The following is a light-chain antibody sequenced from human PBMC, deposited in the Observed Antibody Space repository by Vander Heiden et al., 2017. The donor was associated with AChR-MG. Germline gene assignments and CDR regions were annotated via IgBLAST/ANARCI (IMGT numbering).Light chain of an antibody. J-gene: IGKJ2*01. CDR2: DAS. Sequence: TQSPSSLSASVGDRVTITCQASQDISNYLNWYQQKPGKAPKLLIYDASNLETGVPSRFSGSGSGTYFTFTISSLQPEDIATYYCQQYDNLYTFGQGTKLEIK. V-gene: IGKV1-33*01. CDR1: QDISNY. CDR3: QQYDNLYT.